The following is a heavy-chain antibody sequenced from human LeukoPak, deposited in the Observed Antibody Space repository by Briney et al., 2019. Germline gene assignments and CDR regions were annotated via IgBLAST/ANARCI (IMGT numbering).Heavy chain of an antibody. D-gene: IGHD1-20*01. CDR3: ATDPRSSVTGTRGVYFGY. CDR1: GYTLTELS. Sequence: ASVKVSCKVSGYTLTELSMHWVRQAPGKGLEWMGGFDPEDGETIYAQKFQGRVTMTEDTSTDTAYMELSSLRSEDTAVYYCATDPRSSVTGTRGVYFGYWGQGTLVTVSS. CDR2: FDPEDGET. V-gene: IGHV1-24*01. J-gene: IGHJ4*02.